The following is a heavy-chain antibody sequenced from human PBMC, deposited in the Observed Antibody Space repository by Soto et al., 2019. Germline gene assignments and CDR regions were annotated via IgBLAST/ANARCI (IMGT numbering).Heavy chain of an antibody. V-gene: IGHV5-10-1*01. D-gene: IGHD3-10*01. CDR3: AGGGVRGVITRTRDYYGMDV. Sequence: GESLKIPCKGSGYSFTSYWISWVRQMPGKGLEWMGRIDPSDSYTNYSPSFQGHVTISADKSISTAYLQWSSLKASDTAMYYCAGGGVRGVITRTRDYYGMDVWGQGTTVTVSS. CDR1: GYSFTSYW. CDR2: IDPSDSYT. J-gene: IGHJ6*02.